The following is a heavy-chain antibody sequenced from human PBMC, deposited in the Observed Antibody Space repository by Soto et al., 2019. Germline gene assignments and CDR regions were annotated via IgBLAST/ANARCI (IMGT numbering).Heavy chain of an antibody. D-gene: IGHD3-3*01. Sequence: GGSLRLSCAASGFTFSSYSMNWVRQAPGKGLEWVSYISSSSSTIYYADSVKGRFTISRDNAKNSLYLQMNSLRDEDTAVYYCARDHSYDFWSGYRGMDVWGQGTTVTVSS. CDR2: ISSSSSTI. V-gene: IGHV3-48*02. CDR3: ARDHSYDFWSGYRGMDV. J-gene: IGHJ6*02. CDR1: GFTFSSYS.